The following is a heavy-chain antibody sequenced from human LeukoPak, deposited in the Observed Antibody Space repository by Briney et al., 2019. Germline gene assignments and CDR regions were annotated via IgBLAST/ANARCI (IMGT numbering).Heavy chain of an antibody. J-gene: IGHJ4*02. V-gene: IGHV1-69*06. CDR2: IIPIFDTV. Sequence: SVKVSCKASGGTFSSYAISWVRQAPGQGLEWMGMIIPIFDTVNYAQNFQGSITISADKSTSTAYMELSSLRSGATAVYYCVRDYDTSGPQKNYFDFWGQGTLVTVSS. CDR1: GGTFSSYA. D-gene: IGHD3-22*01. CDR3: VRDYDTSGPQKNYFDF.